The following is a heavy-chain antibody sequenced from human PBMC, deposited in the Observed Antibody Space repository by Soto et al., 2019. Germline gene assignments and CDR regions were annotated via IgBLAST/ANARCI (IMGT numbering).Heavy chain of an antibody. D-gene: IGHD3-22*01. CDR2: IYYSEST. CDR1: GGSIRSSSYY. V-gene: IGHV4-39*02. CDR3: ARVIPDYYDTSGSNFDY. J-gene: IGHJ4*02. Sequence: PSETLSLTCTVSGGSIRSSSYYWGWIRQPPGKGLEWIGSIYYSESTYYNPSLKSRATISVDTSKNLFSLDLSSVTAADTAVYYCARVIPDYYDTSGSNFDYWGQGTLVTVSS.